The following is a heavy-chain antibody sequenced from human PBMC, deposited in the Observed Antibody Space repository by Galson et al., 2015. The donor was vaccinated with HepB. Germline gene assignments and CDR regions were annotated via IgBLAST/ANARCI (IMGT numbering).Heavy chain of an antibody. Sequence: SVTVSCKVSGYTLTELSMHWVRQAPGKGREWMGGFDPEDGETVYAQKFQGRVTMTEDPSTDTAYMELSSLRSEDTAVYYRATDRADHGWELPHYYFDYWGQGTLVTVSS. CDR1: GYTLTELS. J-gene: IGHJ4*02. V-gene: IGHV1-24*01. CDR2: FDPEDGET. D-gene: IGHD1-26*01. CDR3: ATDRADHGWELPHYYFDY.